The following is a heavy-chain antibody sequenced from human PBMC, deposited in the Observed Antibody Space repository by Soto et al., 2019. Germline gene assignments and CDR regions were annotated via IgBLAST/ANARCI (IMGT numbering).Heavy chain of an antibody. CDR1: GFTFSSYW. Sequence: GALRLSCAASGFTFSSYWMSWVRQAPGKGLEWVANIKQDGSEKYYVDSVKGRFTISRDNAKNSLYLQMNSLRAEDTAVYYCASSQGGSGSYYFDYWGQGTLVTVSS. CDR3: ASSQGGSGSYYFDY. CDR2: IKQDGSEK. J-gene: IGHJ4*02. V-gene: IGHV3-7*03. D-gene: IGHD1-26*01.